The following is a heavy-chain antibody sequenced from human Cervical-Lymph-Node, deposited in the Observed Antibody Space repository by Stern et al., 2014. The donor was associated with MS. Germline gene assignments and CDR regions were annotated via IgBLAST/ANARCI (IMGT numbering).Heavy chain of an antibody. D-gene: IGHD2-15*01. CDR3: ARGLLGSENAFDI. V-gene: IGHV1-18*01. CDR1: GYTFTSYG. Sequence: VQLVEYGAEVKQPGASVKVSCKASGYTFTSYGISCVRQATGQGIEWMGRISTYNGNPYYDQKLQGRFTMTTDTSTSTAYMELRSLRSDDTAVYYCARGLLGSENAFDIWVQGTMVTVSS. CDR2: ISTYNGNP. J-gene: IGHJ3*02.